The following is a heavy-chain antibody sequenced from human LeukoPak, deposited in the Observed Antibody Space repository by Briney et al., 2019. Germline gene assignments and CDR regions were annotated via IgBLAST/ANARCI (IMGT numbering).Heavy chain of an antibody. D-gene: IGHD4-17*01. J-gene: IGHJ3*02. CDR3: ARPQHGDLYAFDI. Sequence: GGSLRLSCAASGFTFTSFWMHWVRRAPGEGLVWVSRVNGDGRTTTYADSVKGRFTISRDNAKNTLYLQMNSLRAEDTAVYYCARPQHGDLYAFDIWGQGTMVTVSS. CDR2: VNGDGRTT. V-gene: IGHV3-74*01. CDR1: GFTFTSFW.